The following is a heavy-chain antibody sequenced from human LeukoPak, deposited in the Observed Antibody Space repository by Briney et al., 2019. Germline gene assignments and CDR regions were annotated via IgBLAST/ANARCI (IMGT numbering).Heavy chain of an antibody. D-gene: IGHD2-2*01. Sequence: GESLKISCKGSGYSFTSYWIGWVRQMPGKGLEWMGIIYPSDSDARYSPSFQGQVTISADKSISTAYLQWSSLKASDTAMYYCARHGVYCSSTSCYLDVWGQGTTVTVSS. V-gene: IGHV5-51*01. CDR3: ARHGVYCSSTSCYLDV. CDR1: GYSFTSYW. J-gene: IGHJ6*02. CDR2: IYPSDSDA.